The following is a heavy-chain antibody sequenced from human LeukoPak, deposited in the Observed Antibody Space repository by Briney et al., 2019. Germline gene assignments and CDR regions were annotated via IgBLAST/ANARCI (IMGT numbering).Heavy chain of an antibody. V-gene: IGHV3-33*01. CDR2: ISYDGSNK. D-gene: IGHD1-1*01. Sequence: GRSLRLSCAASGFSFSTFGMHWVRQAPGKGLEWVAVISYDGSNKLYADSVKGRFTISRDNSKSTLYLQINSLRAGDTAVYYCAREGYRDYYYGMDVWGQGTTVTVSS. CDR3: AREGYRDYYYGMDV. J-gene: IGHJ6*02. CDR1: GFSFSTFG.